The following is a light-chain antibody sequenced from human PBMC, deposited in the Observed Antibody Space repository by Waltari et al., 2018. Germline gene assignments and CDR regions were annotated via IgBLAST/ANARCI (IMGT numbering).Light chain of an antibody. CDR2: EVS. Sequence: QSALTQPASVSGSPGQSITISCTGTSSDVGGYNYVSWYQQHPGKAPQLIIYEVSNRPSGVSNRFSGSKSGNTASLTISGLQADDEADYYCSSYTSSSTPYWVFGGGTKLTVL. J-gene: IGLJ3*02. CDR3: SSYTSSSTPYWV. CDR1: SSDVGGYNY. V-gene: IGLV2-14*01.